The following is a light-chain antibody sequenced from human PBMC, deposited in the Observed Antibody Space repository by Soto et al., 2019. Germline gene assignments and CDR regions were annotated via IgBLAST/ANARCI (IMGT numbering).Light chain of an antibody. CDR3: QQTYTIPFA. V-gene: IGKV1-39*01. CDR2: GAS. CDR1: QTIDNY. Sequence: DMQMTQSPSSLSASVGDRVTITCRPSQTIDNYLNWYRHKPGKAPKLLIYGASTLQSGVSSRFTGSASGTDFTLTIDNLQAEDFATYCCQQTYTIPFAFGQGTKLEI. J-gene: IGKJ2*01.